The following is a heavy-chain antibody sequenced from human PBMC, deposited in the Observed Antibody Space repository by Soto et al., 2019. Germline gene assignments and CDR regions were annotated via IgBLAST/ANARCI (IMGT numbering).Heavy chain of an antibody. CDR1: GFSLSTRDVG. V-gene: IGHV2-5*02. D-gene: IGHD3-10*01. CDR2: VYWDDSK. CDR3: THCRRGEASL. Sequence: QITLNASGPTLVKPTQTLTLTCTFSGFSLSTRDVGVGWIRQPPGEALVWLGVVYWDDSKTYSPSLLSRLTNTKDTTKNQVVLRMTKMDPMDTATYYCTHCRRGEASLWGQRTLITVSS. J-gene: IGHJ4*02.